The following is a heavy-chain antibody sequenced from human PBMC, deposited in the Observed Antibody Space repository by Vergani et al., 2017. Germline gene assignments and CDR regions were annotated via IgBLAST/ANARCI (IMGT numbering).Heavy chain of an antibody. CDR2: IDPSDSYT. D-gene: IGHD6-13*01. Sequence: EVQLVQSGAEVKKPGESLRISCKGSGYSFTSYWISWVRQMPGKGLEWMGRIDPSDSYTNYSQSFQGNVTISADKSIRTSYLQWSSLKASYTAMYYCARQIAAAGTSDYWGQGTLVTVSS. CDR3: ARQIAAAGTSDY. V-gene: IGHV5-10-1*03. CDR1: GYSFTSYW. J-gene: IGHJ4*02.